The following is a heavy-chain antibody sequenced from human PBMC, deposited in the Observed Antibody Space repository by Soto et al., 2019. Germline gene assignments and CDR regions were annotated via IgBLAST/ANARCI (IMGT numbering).Heavy chain of an antibody. D-gene: IGHD1-1*01. CDR3: ARGKGMEENYYYYGMDI. CDR1: GYTFSTYA. V-gene: IGHV1-3*01. Sequence: ASVKVSCKASGYTFSTYATHWVRQAPGQSLEWMGWINGGTGQTRYSQRFQDRVTITRDTSAKTTYMDLTSLRSEDTAVYYCARGKGMEENYYYYGMDIWGQGTTVTVSS. J-gene: IGHJ6*02. CDR2: INGGTGQT.